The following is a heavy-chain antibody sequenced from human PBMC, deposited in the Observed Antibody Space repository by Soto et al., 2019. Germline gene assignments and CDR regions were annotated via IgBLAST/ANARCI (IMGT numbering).Heavy chain of an antibody. J-gene: IGHJ4*02. Sequence: SVKVSCKASGGTFSSYAISWVRQAPGQGLEWMGGIIPIFGTANYAQKFQGRVTITADESTSTAYMELSSLRSEETAVYYCARAGDPRSGWYGNYWGQGTLVTVSS. D-gene: IGHD6-19*01. CDR3: ARAGDPRSGWYGNY. V-gene: IGHV1-69*13. CDR2: IIPIFGTA. CDR1: GGTFSSYA.